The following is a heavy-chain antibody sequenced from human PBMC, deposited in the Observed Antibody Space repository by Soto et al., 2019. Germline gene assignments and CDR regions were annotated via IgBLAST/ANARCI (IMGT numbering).Heavy chain of an antibody. CDR1: GGTFSSYA. D-gene: IGHD5-18*01. J-gene: IGHJ4*02. Sequence: SVKVSCKASGGTFSSYAISWVRQAPGQGLEWMGGIIPIFGTANYAQKFQGRVTITADESTSTAYMELSSLRSEDTAVYYCARGSTAMVLHFDYWGQGTLVTVSS. CDR2: IIPIFGTA. V-gene: IGHV1-69*13. CDR3: ARGSTAMVLHFDY.